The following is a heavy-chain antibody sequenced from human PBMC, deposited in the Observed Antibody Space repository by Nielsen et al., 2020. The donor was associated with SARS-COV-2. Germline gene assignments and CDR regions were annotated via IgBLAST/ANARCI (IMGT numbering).Heavy chain of an antibody. CDR3: ARGGTTAHWGNYYGMDV. CDR1: GFTFSSYS. V-gene: IGHV3-48*01. J-gene: IGHJ6*02. D-gene: IGHD1-7*01. Sequence: GSLKISCAASGFTFSSYSMNWVRQAPGKGLEWVSYISSSSTIYYADSVKGRFTISRDNAKNSLYLQMNSLRAEDTAVYYCARGGTTAHWGNYYGMDVWGQGTTVTVSS. CDR2: ISSSSTI.